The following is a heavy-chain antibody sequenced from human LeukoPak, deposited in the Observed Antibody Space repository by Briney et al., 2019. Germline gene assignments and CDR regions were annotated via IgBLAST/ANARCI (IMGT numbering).Heavy chain of an antibody. CDR1: GFTFGSYA. V-gene: IGHV3-23*01. J-gene: IGHJ4*02. CDR2: ISGSGGNT. D-gene: IGHD3-3*01. CDR3: AKRYVVFGVVIIPFGFDY. Sequence: GGSLRLSCAASGFTFGSYAMSWVRQAPGKGLEWVSGISGSGGNTAYADSVKGRFIISRDNSKNTLYLQINSLRAEDTAVYYCAKRYVVFGVVIIPFGFDYWGQGTLVTVAS.